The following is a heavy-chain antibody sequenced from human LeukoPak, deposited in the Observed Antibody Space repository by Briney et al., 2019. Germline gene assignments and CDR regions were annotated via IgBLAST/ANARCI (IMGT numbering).Heavy chain of an antibody. CDR2: VRGSDAGT. CDR1: GFTFSSYA. D-gene: IGHD1-26*01. Sequence: GGSLRLSCAASGFTFSSYAMNWVRQAPGKGVEWVSAVRGSDAGTSYADSVKGPFTISRDNSKNTQYLQMNSLRAEDTAVYYCAKNRGGSYYSGSDYWGQGTLVTVSS. J-gene: IGHJ4*02. V-gene: IGHV3-23*01. CDR3: AKNRGGSYYSGSDY.